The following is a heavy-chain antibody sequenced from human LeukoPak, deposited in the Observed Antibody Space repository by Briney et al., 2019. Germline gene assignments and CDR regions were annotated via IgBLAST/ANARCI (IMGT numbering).Heavy chain of an antibody. J-gene: IGHJ4*02. CDR1: GFTFSSYA. CDR3: ASMSSFGSGWYAGADY. D-gene: IGHD6-19*01. CDR2: IYYSGST. V-gene: IGHV4-31*02. Sequence: LRLSCAASGFTFSSYAMSWVRQHPGKGLEWIGYIYYSGSTYYNPSLKSRVTISVDTSKNQFSLKLSSVTAADTAVYYCASMSSFGSGWYAGADYWGQGTLVTVSS.